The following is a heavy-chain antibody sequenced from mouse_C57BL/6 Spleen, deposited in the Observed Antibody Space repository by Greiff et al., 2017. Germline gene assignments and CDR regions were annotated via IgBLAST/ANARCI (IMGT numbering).Heavy chain of an antibody. Sequence: QVQLQQPGAELVRPGSSVKLSCKASGYTFTSYWMHWVKQRPIQGLEWIGNIDPSDSETHYNQKFKDKATLTVDKSSSTAYMQLSSLTSEDSAVYYCARREYTNSAWFAYWGQGTLVTVSA. CDR2: IDPSDSET. D-gene: IGHD1-3*01. CDR1: GYTFTSYW. CDR3: ARREYTNSAWFAY. J-gene: IGHJ3*01. V-gene: IGHV1-52*01.